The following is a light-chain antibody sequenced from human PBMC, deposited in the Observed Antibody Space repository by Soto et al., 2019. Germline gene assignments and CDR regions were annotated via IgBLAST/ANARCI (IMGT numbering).Light chain of an antibody. CDR2: GAS. V-gene: IGKV1-6*01. CDR1: QAIRKD. Sequence: AIQMTQSPSSLSASVGDRVTITCRASQAIRKDLGWYQQKPGKAPKLLIYGASNLEGGVPSRFSGSGSGTDFTLTISSLQPEDFASYYCLQDYSYPWTFGQGTKVDIK. CDR3: LQDYSYPWT. J-gene: IGKJ1*01.